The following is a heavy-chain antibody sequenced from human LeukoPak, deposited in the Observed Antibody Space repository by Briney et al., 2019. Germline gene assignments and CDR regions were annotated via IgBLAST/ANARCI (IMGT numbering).Heavy chain of an antibody. CDR3: ARDEGRRCSSTSCYIHFDY. CDR2: INSDGSST. V-gene: IGHV3-74*01. CDR1: GFTFSSYW. Sequence: GGSLRLSCAASGFTFSSYWMHWVRQAPGKGLVWVSCINSDGSSTNYADSVKGRFTISRDNAKNSLYLQMNSLRAEDTAVYYCARDEGRRCSSTSCYIHFDYWGQGTLVTVSS. D-gene: IGHD2-2*02. J-gene: IGHJ4*02.